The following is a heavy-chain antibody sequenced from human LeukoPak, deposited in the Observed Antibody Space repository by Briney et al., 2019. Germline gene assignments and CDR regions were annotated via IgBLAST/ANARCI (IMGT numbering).Heavy chain of an antibody. V-gene: IGHV3-23*01. D-gene: IGHD6-25*01. CDR2: ISGSGGST. CDR1: GLTFSSYA. CDR3: ASDSSDAYMDV. J-gene: IGHJ6*03. Sequence: GGSLRLSCAASGLTFSSYAMSWVRQAPGKGVEWVSAISGSGGSTYYADSVKSRFTISRDNSKNTLYLKMNSQRAEDTAVYYCASDSSDAYMDVWGKGTTVTVSS.